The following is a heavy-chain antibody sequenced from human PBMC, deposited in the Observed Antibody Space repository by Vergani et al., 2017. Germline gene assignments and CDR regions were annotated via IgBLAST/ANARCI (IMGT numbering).Heavy chain of an antibody. V-gene: IGHV3-21*04. CDR3: ARVGQGDAFDI. CDR2: ISSSGSTI. Sequence: EVQLVESGGGLVKPGGSLRLSCAASGFTSSSYSMNWVRQAPGKGLEWVSSISSSGSTIYYADSVKGRFTISRDNAKNSLYLQMNSLRAEDTAVYYCARVGQGDAFDIWGQGTMVTVSS. J-gene: IGHJ3*02. CDR1: GFTSSSYS.